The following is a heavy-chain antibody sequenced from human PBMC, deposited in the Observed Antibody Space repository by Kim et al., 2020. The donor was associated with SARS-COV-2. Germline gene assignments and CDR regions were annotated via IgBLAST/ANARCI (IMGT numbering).Heavy chain of an antibody. D-gene: IGHD3-22*01. CDR3: ARLSYDSSGYLDY. CDR2: IYYSGST. J-gene: IGHJ4*02. CDR1: GGSISSSSYY. Sequence: SETLSLTCTVSGGSISSSSYYWGWIRQPPGKGLEWIGSIYYSGSTYYNPSLKSRVTISVDTSKNQFSLKLSSVTAADTAVYYCARLSYDSSGYLDYWGQGTLVTVSS. V-gene: IGHV4-39*01.